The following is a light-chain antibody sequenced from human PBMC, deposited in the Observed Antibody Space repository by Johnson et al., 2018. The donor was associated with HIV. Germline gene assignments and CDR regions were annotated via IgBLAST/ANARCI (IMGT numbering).Light chain of an antibody. V-gene: IGLV1-51*02. J-gene: IGLJ1*01. Sequence: HSVLTQPHSVSAAPGQKVSISCSGSSSNIGNNYVSWYQQLPGTAPKFLIYENNKRPSGIPDRFSGSKSGTSATLGITGLQTGDEADYYCGTWDSSLSAYVFGTGTKVTVL. CDR3: GTWDSSLSAYV. CDR2: ENN. CDR1: SSNIGNNY.